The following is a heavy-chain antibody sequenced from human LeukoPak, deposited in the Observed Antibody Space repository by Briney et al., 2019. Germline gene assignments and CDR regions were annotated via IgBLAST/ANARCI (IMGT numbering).Heavy chain of an antibody. CDR1: GFTFRNYG. CDR3: ARGGAARPDY. Sequence: GGSLRLSCAASGFTFRNYGMNWVRQAPGKGLERVSYVGSSSSSINYADSVKRRFTISRDNAQNSLYLQMNSLRGEDTAVYYCARGGAARPDYWGQGTLVTVSS. J-gene: IGHJ4*02. CDR2: VGSSSSSI. V-gene: IGHV3-21*06. D-gene: IGHD6-6*01.